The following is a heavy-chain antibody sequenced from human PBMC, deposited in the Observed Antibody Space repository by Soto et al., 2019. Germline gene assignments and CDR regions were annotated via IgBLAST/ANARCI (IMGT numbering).Heavy chain of an antibody. CDR1: GFTFSSYA. CDR3: AKGLQMTTVTYDY. J-gene: IGHJ4*01. V-gene: IGHV3-23*01. D-gene: IGHD4-17*01. Sequence: PGGSLRLSCAASGFTFSSYAMSWVRQAPGKGLEWVSTISGRGESTFYADSVKGRFSISRDNSKNTLYLQMNSLRVEDTAVYFCAKGLQMTTVTYDYWGQGTLVTVS. CDR2: ISGRGEST.